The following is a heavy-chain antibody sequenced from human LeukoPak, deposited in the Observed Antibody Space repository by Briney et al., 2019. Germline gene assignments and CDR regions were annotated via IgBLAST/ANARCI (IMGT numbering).Heavy chain of an antibody. CDR3: AKQWVDC. Sequence: GGSLRLSCAASGFTFSTYNMNWVRQAPGKGLEWVSSISESGDTTHYADSVKGRVTISRDNSQNTLYLQMNSLRAEDTALYYCAKQWVDCWGQGTLVTVSS. CDR1: GFTFSTYN. D-gene: IGHD1-26*01. V-gene: IGHV3-23*01. J-gene: IGHJ4*02. CDR2: ISESGDTT.